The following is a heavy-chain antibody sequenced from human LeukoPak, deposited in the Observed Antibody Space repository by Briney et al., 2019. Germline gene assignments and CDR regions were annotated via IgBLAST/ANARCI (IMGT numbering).Heavy chain of an antibody. CDR3: ARQAGSSWVGYYFDY. CDR1: GYSFSSHW. V-gene: IGHV5-51*01. D-gene: IGHD6-13*01. Sequence: GESLKISCKGFGYSFSSHWIGWVRQMPGKGLEWMGIIYPGDSDTRYSPSFQGQVTISADKSISTAYLQWSSLKASDTAMYYCARQAGSSWVGYYFDYWGQGTLVTVSS. CDR2: IYPGDSDT. J-gene: IGHJ4*02.